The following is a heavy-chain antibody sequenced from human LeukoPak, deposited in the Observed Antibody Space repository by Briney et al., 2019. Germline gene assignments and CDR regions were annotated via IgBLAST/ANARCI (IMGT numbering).Heavy chain of an antibody. V-gene: IGHV1-18*01. J-gene: IGHJ1*01. D-gene: IGHD3-22*01. CDR3: ARSPTYYYDSSGPLIFQH. CDR1: GYTFTSYG. Sequence: ASVKVSCKASGYTFTSYGISWVRQAPGQGLEWMGWISAYNGNTNYAQKLQGRVTVTTDTSTSTAYMELRSLRSDDTAVYYCARSPTYYYDSSGPLIFQHWGQGTLVTVSS. CDR2: ISAYNGNT.